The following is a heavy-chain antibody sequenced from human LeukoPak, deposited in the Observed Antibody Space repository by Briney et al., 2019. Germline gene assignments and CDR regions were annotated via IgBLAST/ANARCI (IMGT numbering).Heavy chain of an antibody. D-gene: IGHD3-10*01. CDR3: ARSLWFGDSNLDY. V-gene: IGHV3-21*01. CDR2: ISTSSIYI. J-gene: IGHJ4*02. CDR1: GFTFSRSG. Sequence: GGSLRLSCAASGFTFSRSGMHWVRQAPGKGLEWVSSISTSSIYIYYADSLKGRFTISRDNAKNSLYLQMSSLRAEDTAMYYCARSLWFGDSNLDYWGQGTLVTVSS.